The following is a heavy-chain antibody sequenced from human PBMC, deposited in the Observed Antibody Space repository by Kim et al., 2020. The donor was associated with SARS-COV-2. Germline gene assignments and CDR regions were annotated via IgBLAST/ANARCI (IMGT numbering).Heavy chain of an antibody. CDR3: ARERGSTYDY. V-gene: IGHV1-2*02. Sequence: ATSYEQKFQGRVSVTKDTSITTAYMDLSRLRSDDMAVYYCARERGSTYDYWGQGTLVTVSS. J-gene: IGHJ4*02. D-gene: IGHD6-13*01. CDR2: AT.